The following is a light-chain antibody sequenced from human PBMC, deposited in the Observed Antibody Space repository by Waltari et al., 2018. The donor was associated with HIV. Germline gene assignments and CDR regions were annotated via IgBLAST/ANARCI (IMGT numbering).Light chain of an antibody. CDR1: TSDIGIYDL. CDR3: SSYTDSDSLL. Sequence: QSALTQPASVSGSPGQSLTISCTGATSDIGIYDLVSWYQKYPDKAPRLIMYGVNTRPSGISNRFSGSKSGNTASLTISALQGDDEADYYCSSYTDSDSLLFGGGTKLTVL. CDR2: GVN. J-gene: IGLJ2*01. V-gene: IGLV2-14*01.